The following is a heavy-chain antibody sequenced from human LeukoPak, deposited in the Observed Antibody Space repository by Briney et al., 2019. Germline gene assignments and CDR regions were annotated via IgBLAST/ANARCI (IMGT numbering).Heavy chain of an antibody. Sequence: PGGSLRLSCAASGFTFSSYEMNWVRQAPGKGLEWVSYISSSGSTIYYADSVKGRFTISRDNAKNSLYLQMNSLRAEDTAVYYCARDQTGNWFDPWGQGTRVTVSS. J-gene: IGHJ5*02. CDR1: GFTFSSYE. CDR2: ISSSGSTI. D-gene: IGHD1-14*01. V-gene: IGHV3-48*03. CDR3: ARDQTGNWFDP.